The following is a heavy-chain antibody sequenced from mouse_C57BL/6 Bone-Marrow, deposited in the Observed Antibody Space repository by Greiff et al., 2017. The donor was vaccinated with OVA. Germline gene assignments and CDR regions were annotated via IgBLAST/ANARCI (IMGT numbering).Heavy chain of an antibody. V-gene: IGHV3-6*01. CDR3: ARDYSNYSYFDV. J-gene: IGHJ1*03. Sequence: EVQRVESGPGLVKPSQSLSLTCSVPGYSITSGYYWNWIRQFPGNKLEWMGYISYDGSNNYNPSLKNRISITRDTSKNQFFLKLNSVTTEDTATYYCARDYSNYSYFDVWGTGTTVTVSS. CDR2: ISYDGSN. D-gene: IGHD2-5*01. CDR1: GYSITSGYY.